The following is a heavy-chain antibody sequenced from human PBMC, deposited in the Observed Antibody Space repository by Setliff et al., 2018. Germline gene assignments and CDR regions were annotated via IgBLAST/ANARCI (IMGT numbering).Heavy chain of an antibody. CDR2: IFSRGSM. CDR1: GTSISTGPYY. CDR3: ARGDSSGNNYPVLDY. J-gene: IGHJ4*02. V-gene: IGHV4-61*09. Sequence: PSETLSLTCTVSGTSISTGPYYWTWIRQSAERGLEWIGQIFSRGSMNYRPSLSSRVAISADSSKNQFSLQLVSVTASDTAVDYGARGDSSGNNYPVLDYWGQGILVTVS. D-gene: IGHD1-26*01.